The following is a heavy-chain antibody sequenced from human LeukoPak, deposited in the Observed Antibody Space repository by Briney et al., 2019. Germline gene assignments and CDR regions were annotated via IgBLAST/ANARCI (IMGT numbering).Heavy chain of an antibody. CDR1: GFTFSSYG. CDR2: IRYDGSNK. CDR3: ARFAAGGSYYYYMDV. D-gene: IGHD3-10*01. V-gene: IGHV3-30*02. J-gene: IGHJ6*03. Sequence: GGSLRLSCAASGFTFSSYGMHWVRQAPGKGLEWVAFIRYDGSNKYYADSVKGRFTISRDNSKNTLYLQMNSLRADDTAVYYCARFAAGGSYYYYMDVWGKGTTVTVSS.